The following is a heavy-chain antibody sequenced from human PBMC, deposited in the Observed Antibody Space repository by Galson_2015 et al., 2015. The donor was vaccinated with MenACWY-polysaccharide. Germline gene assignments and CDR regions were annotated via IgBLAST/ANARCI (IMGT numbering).Heavy chain of an antibody. CDR3: ARVRGLTVATWYFDS. Sequence: SLRLSCAASGFSFSTYWMHWVRHAPGKGLVWVSRINADGSATDYADSVRGRFTISRDNAKNTLYLEMNSLRAEDTAVYYCARVRGLTVATWYFDSWGQGTLVTVSS. V-gene: IGHV3-74*01. CDR1: GFSFSTYW. CDR2: INADGSAT. J-gene: IGHJ4*02. D-gene: IGHD4-17*01.